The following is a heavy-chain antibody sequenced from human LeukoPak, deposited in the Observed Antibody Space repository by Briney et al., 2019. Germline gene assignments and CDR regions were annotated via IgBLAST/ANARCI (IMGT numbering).Heavy chain of an antibody. CDR2: IVVGSGNT. CDR3: AAKAAGRVPHFDY. J-gene: IGHJ4*02. Sequence: GASVKVSCKASGFTFTSSAVQWVRQARGQRLEWIGWIVVGSGNTNYAQKFQERVTITRDMSTSTAYMELSSLRSEDTAVYYCAAKAAGRVPHFDYWGQGTLVTVSS. CDR1: GFTFTSSA. V-gene: IGHV1-58*01. D-gene: IGHD6-13*01.